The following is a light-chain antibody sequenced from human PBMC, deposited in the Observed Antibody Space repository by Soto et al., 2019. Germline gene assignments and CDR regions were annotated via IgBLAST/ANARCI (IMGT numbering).Light chain of an antibody. J-gene: IGKJ1*01. CDR3: QQYRSSVT. V-gene: IGKV3-20*01. Sequence: EIVLTQSPGSLSLSPGQRATLSCRASQSVDTTFFAWYQKKPGQAPRLLIYGASKRATGIPDRFSGSGSGTDFTLIISRLEHEDFAVYYCQQYRSSVTFGQGTKVEIK. CDR1: QSVDTTF. CDR2: GAS.